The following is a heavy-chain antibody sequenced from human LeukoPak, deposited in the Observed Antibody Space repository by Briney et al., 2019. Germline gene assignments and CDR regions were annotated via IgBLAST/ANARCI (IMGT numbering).Heavy chain of an antibody. CDR3: ASGQQLGY. V-gene: IGHV3-7*01. D-gene: IGHD6-6*01. CDR1: GFTFSNYW. J-gene: IGHJ4*02. Sequence: PGGSLRLSCAASGFTFSNYWMSCVRQAPGKGLEWVANIKQDGSEKYYVDSVKGRFTISRDNAKNSLYLQMNSLRAEDTAVYYCASGQQLGYWGQGTLVTVSS. CDR2: IKQDGSEK.